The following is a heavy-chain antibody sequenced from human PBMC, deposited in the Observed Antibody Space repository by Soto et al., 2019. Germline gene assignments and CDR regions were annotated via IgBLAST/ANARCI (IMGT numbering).Heavy chain of an antibody. V-gene: IGHV4-59*08. D-gene: IGHD3-3*01. CDR2: IYYRGST. CDR3: ARFRSSIFGVVIMPYYMDV. Sequence: QVQLQESGPGLVKPSETLSLTCTVSGGSISSYYWSWIRQPPGKGLEWIGDIYYRGSTNYNPSLKSRVTITVDTHKNQFSLKLSSVTAADTAVYYCARFRSSIFGVVIMPYYMDVWGKGTTVTVSS. CDR1: GGSISSYY. J-gene: IGHJ6*03.